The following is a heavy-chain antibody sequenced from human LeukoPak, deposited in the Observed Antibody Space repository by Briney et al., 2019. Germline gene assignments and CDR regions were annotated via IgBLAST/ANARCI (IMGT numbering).Heavy chain of an antibody. V-gene: IGHV3-23*01. J-gene: IGHJ4*02. Sequence: GRSLRLSCAASGFTFSSYGMHWVRQAPGKGLEWVSAISGSGGSTYYADSVKGRFTISRDNSKNALYLQMNSLRAEDTTVYYCGGDSYGVGYWGQGTLVTVSS. D-gene: IGHD5-18*01. CDR2: ISGSGGST. CDR1: GFTFSSYG. CDR3: GGDSYGVGY.